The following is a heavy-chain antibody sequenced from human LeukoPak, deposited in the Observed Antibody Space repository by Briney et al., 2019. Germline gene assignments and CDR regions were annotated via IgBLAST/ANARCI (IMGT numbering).Heavy chain of an antibody. CDR3: ARDLLNEGNHLDY. Sequence: SRTLSLTCTVSGGSISSGDYYWSWIRQPPGKGLEWIGYIYYSGSTYYNPSLKSRVTISVDTSKNQFSLKLSSVTAADTAVYYCARDLLNEGNHLDYWGQGTLVTVSS. J-gene: IGHJ4*02. V-gene: IGHV4-30-4*01. CDR2: IYYSGST. D-gene: IGHD4-23*01. CDR1: GGSISSGDYY.